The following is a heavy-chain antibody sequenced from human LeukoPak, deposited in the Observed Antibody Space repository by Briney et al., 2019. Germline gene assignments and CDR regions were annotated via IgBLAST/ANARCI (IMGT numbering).Heavy chain of an antibody. Sequence: GGSLRHPCAASGFTFSDYYMSWIRQAPGKGLEWVSYISSSGSTIYYADSVKGRFTISRDNAKNSLYLQMNGLRAEDTAVYYCARADAFGGVTLSPDYWGQGTLVTVSS. V-gene: IGHV3-11*04. D-gene: IGHD3-16*01. CDR3: ARADAFGGVTLSPDY. CDR2: ISSSGSTI. J-gene: IGHJ4*02. CDR1: GFTFSDYY.